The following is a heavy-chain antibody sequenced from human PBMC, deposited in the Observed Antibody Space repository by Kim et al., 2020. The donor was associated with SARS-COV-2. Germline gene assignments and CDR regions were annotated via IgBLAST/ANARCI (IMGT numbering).Heavy chain of an antibody. CDR1: GGSISSYS. D-gene: IGHD6-19*01. J-gene: IGHJ4*02. CDR3: ARVMASGWTGFLD. V-gene: IGHV4-59*01. Sequence: SETLSLTCTVSGGSISSYSWSWIRQPPGKGLEWIGYIYYSGSTNYNPSLMSRVTVSVDTSKNQFSLKLTSVTAADTAVYYCARVMASGWTGFLDWGQGTLVTVSS. CDR2: IYYSGST.